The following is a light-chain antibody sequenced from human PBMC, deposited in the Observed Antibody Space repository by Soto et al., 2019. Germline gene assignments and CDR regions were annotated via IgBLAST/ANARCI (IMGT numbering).Light chain of an antibody. CDR3: QLYSSSVS. CDR1: HDVSRN. V-gene: IGKV1-33*01. CDR2: DAS. J-gene: IGKJ4*01. Sequence: DIQMTQSPSSLSASVGDRVTIACQSSHDVSRNLNWLQQKPGEAPKLLIYDASNSERGVPSRFRRSGSGTDFNLINSSLQPGDVATDFCQLYSSSVSFVGGTAIEIK.